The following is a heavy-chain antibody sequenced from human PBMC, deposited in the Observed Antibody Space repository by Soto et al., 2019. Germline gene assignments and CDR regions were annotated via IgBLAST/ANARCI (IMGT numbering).Heavy chain of an antibody. V-gene: IGHV3-33*01. CDR3: GRDGALGDTAVVDS. CDR1: GFTCSTYG. Sequence: QVQLVESGGGVVQPGKSVRLSCAASGFTCSTYGRHWVRQAPGKGLEWVAVIWYDGSNKYHGDSLKGRFTISRDNSKKTLYLQMNNLRAEDTAVYYCGRDGALGDTAVVDSWGQGTLVIVSS. CDR2: IWYDGSNK. D-gene: IGHD5-18*01. J-gene: IGHJ4*02.